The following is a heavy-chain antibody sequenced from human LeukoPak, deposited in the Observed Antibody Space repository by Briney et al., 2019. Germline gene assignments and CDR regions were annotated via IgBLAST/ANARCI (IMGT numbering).Heavy chain of an antibody. CDR2: IGHRGST. D-gene: IGHD3-10*01. J-gene: IGHJ4*02. CDR3: AISGHWYGWGYFDH. Sequence: SETLSLTCAVYGGYISGHYWSWIRQSPGKGLEWIGEIGHRGSTNYNPSLKSRLSISMDTSKNQYTLKMTSVSASDTAVYYCAISGHWYGWGYFDHWGQGTLVTVSS. CDR1: GGYISGHY. V-gene: IGHV4-34*01.